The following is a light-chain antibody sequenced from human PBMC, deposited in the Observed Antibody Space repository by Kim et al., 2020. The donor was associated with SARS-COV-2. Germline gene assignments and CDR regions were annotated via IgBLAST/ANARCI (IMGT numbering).Light chain of an antibody. Sequence: YPGERATLSCGASQSIYSNSLAWYQQKPGQAPRLLMYDVSNRATGIPDRFSGSGSGTDFTLTISRLEPEDFAVYHCQQYSDSPRTFGEGTKVDIK. J-gene: IGKJ1*01. CDR1: QSIYSNS. V-gene: IGKV3-20*01. CDR2: DVS. CDR3: QQYSDSPRT.